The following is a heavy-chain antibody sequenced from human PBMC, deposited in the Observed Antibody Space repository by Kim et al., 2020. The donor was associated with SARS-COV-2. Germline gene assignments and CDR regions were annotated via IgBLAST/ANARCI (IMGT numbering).Heavy chain of an antibody. CDR3: ARESQARGDPFDY. V-gene: IGHV3-30*04. Sequence: GGSLRLSCAASGFTFSSYAMHWVRQAPGKGLEWVAVISYDGSNKYYADSVKGRFTISRDNSKNTLYLQMNSLRAEDTAVYYCARESQARGDPFDYWGQGTLVTVSS. CDR1: GFTFSSYA. CDR2: ISYDGSNK. D-gene: IGHD3-10*01. J-gene: IGHJ4*02.